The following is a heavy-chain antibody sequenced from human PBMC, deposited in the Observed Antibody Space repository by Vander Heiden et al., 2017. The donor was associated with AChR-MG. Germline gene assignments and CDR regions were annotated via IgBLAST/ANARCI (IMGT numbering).Heavy chain of an antibody. V-gene: IGHV2-5*02. CDR2: IYWDDDK. CDR1: GFSLSTSGVG. J-gene: IGHJ4*02. Sequence: QITLKESGPTLVKPTQTLPLTCTFSGFSLSTSGVGVGWIRQPPGKALEWLALIYWDDDKRYSPSLKCRLTITKDTSKNQVVLTMTNMDPVDTATYYCAHSGCSGGSCYGGIDYWVQGTLVTVSS. CDR3: AHSGCSGGSCYGGIDY. D-gene: IGHD2-15*01.